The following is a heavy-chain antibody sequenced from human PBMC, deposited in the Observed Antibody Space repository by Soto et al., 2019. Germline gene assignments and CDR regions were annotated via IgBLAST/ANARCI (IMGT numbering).Heavy chain of an antibody. J-gene: IGHJ4*02. CDR3: ARVVAANHNDY. V-gene: IGHV4-31*03. CDR2: IYYSGST. CDR1: GGSISSGGYY. Sequence: QVQLQESGPGLVKPSQTLSLICTVSGGSISSGGYYWSWIRQHPGEGLDWIGYIYYSGSTYYNQSLKSRVTISVDTSKNQFSLKLSSVTAADTAVYYCARVVAANHNDYWGQGTLVTVSS. D-gene: IGHD2-15*01.